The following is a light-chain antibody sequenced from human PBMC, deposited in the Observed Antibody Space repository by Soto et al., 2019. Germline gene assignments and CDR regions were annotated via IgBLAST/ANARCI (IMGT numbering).Light chain of an antibody. J-gene: IGKJ4*01. CDR1: HRVSSY. CDR3: QQYNNWPLT. CDR2: ATS. Sequence: EIVMTQSPATLSVSPGERATLSCRASHRVSSYLARYQQKPGQAPRLLIYATSTRATGIPARFSGSGSGTEFTLTISSLQSEDFAVYYCQQYNNWPLTFGGGTKVDIK. V-gene: IGKV3-15*01.